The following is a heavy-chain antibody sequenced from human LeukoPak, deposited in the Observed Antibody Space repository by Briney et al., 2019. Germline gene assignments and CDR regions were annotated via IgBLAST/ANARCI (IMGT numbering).Heavy chain of an antibody. D-gene: IGHD1-26*01. CDR3: AKDMGEDGSYFLDY. CDR1: GFTFGSYA. J-gene: IGHJ4*02. CDR2: ISGSSSST. Sequence: GGSLRLSCAASGFTFGSYAMSWVRQAPGKGLEWVSAISGSSSSTYYAGSVKGRFTVFRDNSKNTVYLQMNSLRADDTAEYYCAKDMGEDGSYFLDYWGQGTLVTVSS. V-gene: IGHV3-23*01.